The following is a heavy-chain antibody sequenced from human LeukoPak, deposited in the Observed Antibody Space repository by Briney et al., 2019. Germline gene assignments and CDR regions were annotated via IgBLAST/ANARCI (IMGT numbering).Heavy chain of an antibody. CDR1: GGTFSSYA. J-gene: IGHJ6*03. CDR3: ARDNGGIVVVPAAVRNYYYYYYMDV. Sequence: GSSVKVSCKASGGTFSSYAISWVRQAPGQGLEWMVGIIPIFGTANYAQKFQGRVTITTDESTSTAYMELSSLRSEDTAVYYCARDNGGIVVVPAAVRNYYYYYYMDVWGKGTTVTVSS. D-gene: IGHD2-2*01. V-gene: IGHV1-69*05. CDR2: IIPIFGTA.